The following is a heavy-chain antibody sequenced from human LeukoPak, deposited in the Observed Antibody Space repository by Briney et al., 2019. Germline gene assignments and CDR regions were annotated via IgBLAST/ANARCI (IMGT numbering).Heavy chain of an antibody. CDR2: GGSGGST. CDR3: AKMRGQYYHSYYMDA. CDR1: GFIFSSYA. V-gene: IGHV3-23*01. Sequence: GGSLRLSCAASGFIFSSYAMSWVRQAPGKGLEWVSYGGSGGSTYYSDSVKGRFTVSRDNSKSTLYLQMNSLTAEDTAVYYCAKMRGQYYHSYYMDAWGKGTTVTVSS. J-gene: IGHJ6*03.